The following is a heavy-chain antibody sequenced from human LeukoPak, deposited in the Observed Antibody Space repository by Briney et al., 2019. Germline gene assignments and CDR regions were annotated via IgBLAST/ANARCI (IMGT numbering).Heavy chain of an antibody. D-gene: IGHD4-17*01. CDR2: VSYSGST. V-gene: IGHV4-39*07. CDR1: GGSINSSSYY. J-gene: IGHJ4*02. CDR3: ARGGTVTTPNY. Sequence: SETLSLTCTVSGGSINSSSYYWGWIRQPPGKGLEWIAAVSYSGSTYYNPSLKSRLTIAVDTSKNQFSLKVNSVTAADTAVYYCARGGTVTTPNYWGQGTLVTVSS.